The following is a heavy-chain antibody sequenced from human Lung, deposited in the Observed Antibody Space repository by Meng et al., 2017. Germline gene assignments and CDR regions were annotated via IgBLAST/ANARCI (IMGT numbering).Heavy chain of an antibody. D-gene: IGHD4-11*01. Sequence: QGRLQQGGAGLLKPSETLSLTWVVSGGSFSAYYWGGIRQPPGKGLEWIGEINHSGSTNYNPSLESRATISVDTSQNNLSLKLSSVTAADSAVYYCARGPTTMAHDFDYWGQGTLVTVSS. J-gene: IGHJ4*02. CDR3: ARGPTTMAHDFDY. CDR1: GGSFSAYY. CDR2: INHSGST. V-gene: IGHV4-34*01.